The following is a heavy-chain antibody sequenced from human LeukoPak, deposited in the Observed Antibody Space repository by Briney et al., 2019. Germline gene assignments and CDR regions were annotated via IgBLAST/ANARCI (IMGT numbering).Heavy chain of an antibody. V-gene: IGHV3-53*01. CDR3: AREKSYYYGMDV. CDR1: GFTVSSNY. J-gene: IGHJ6*02. CDR2: IHSGGST. Sequence: GGSLRLSCAASGFTVSSNYMSWVRQAPGKGLEWVSVIHSGGSTYYAYSVKGRFTISRDNSKNTLYLQMNSLRAEDTAVYYCAREKSYYYGMDVWGQGTTVTVSS.